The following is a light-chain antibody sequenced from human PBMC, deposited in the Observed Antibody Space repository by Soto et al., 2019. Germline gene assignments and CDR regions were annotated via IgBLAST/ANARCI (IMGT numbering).Light chain of an antibody. CDR3: QQYGSYPET. CDR1: KSVSSAY. J-gene: IGKJ1*01. CDR2: EVY. V-gene: IGKV3-20*01. Sequence: PCTPSLSPGERDTLSCRASKSVSSAYLAWYQQKPGQARKLLIYEVYSMASGVTDRFSGSGSGTEFTLTVSRLEPEDFAVYYCQQYGSYPETVGQGTKVDIK.